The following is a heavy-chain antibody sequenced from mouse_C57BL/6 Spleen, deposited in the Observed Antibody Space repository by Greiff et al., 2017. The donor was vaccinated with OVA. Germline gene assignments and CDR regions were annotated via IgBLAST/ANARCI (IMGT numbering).Heavy chain of an antibody. J-gene: IGHJ4*01. V-gene: IGHV5-4*03. Sequence: EVKLMESGGGLVKPGGSLKLSCAASGFTFSSYAMSWVRQTPEKRLEWVATISDGGSYTYYPDNVKGRFTISRDNAKTNLYLQMSHLKSEDTAMYYCARGTGTTRAMDYWGQGTSVTVSS. CDR3: ARGTGTTRAMDY. CDR2: ISDGGSYT. CDR1: GFTFSSYA. D-gene: IGHD4-1*01.